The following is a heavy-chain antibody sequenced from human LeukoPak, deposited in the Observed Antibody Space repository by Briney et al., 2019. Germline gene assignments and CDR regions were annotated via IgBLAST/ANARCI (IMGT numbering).Heavy chain of an antibody. CDR1: GFTFSSYG. V-gene: IGHV3-30*18. Sequence: GGSLRLSCAASGFTFSSYGMHWVRQAPGKGLEWVAVISYDGSNKYYADSVKGRFTISRDNSKNTLYLQMNSLRAEDTAVYHCAKEEAVVLDYWGQGTLVTVSS. J-gene: IGHJ4*02. CDR3: AKEEAVVLDY. CDR2: ISYDGSNK. D-gene: IGHD6-19*01.